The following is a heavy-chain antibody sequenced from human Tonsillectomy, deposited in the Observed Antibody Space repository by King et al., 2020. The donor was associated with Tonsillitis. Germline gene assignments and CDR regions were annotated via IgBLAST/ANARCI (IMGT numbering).Heavy chain of an antibody. CDR2: ISSSGDNT. D-gene: IGHD5-18*01. J-gene: IGHJ4*02. CDR3: AKRNTAMAFDY. CDR1: GFTFSSNS. Sequence: VQLVESGGGLVQPGGSLRLSCAASGFTFSSNSMSWVRQAPGKGLEWVSAISSSGDNTYYADSVRGRFTISRDNSKNTLYLQMNSRRAEDTAVYYCAKRNTAMAFDYWGQGTLVTVSS. V-gene: IGHV3-23*04.